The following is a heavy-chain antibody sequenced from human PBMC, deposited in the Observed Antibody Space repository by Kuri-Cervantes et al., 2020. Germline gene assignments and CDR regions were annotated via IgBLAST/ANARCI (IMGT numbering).Heavy chain of an antibody. J-gene: IGHJ4*02. Sequence: ASVKVFCKASGYTFTGYYMHWVRQAPGQGLEWMGWINPNSGGTNYAQKFQGRVTMTRDTSISTAYMELSSLRSDDTAVYYCASRDQLYGDYGYWGQGTLVTVSS. D-gene: IGHD4-17*01. CDR3: ASRDQLYGDYGY. V-gene: IGHV1-2*02. CDR2: INPNSGGT. CDR1: GYTFTGYY.